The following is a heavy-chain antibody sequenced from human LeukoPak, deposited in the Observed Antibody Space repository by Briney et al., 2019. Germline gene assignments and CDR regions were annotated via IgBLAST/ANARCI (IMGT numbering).Heavy chain of an antibody. CDR3: ARAYCASDCYSTRHRSYFDY. J-gene: IGHJ4*02. Sequence: GASVKVSCKASGYTLITYAVHWVRQAPGQSLEWMGWINVGNGNTKYSQKFQGRVTITRDTSASTAYIEVSSLTSEDTAVYYCARAYCASDCYSTRHRSYFDYWGQGTLVTVSS. D-gene: IGHD2-21*02. CDR1: GYTLITYA. CDR2: INVGNGNT. V-gene: IGHV1-3*01.